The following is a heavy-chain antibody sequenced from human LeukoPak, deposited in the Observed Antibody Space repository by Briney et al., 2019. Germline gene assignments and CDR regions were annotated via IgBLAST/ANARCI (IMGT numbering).Heavy chain of an antibody. CDR1: GFTFSAYW. CDR3: AKDPENYYGSDPGYYYGMDV. V-gene: IGHV3-23*01. CDR2: IGDSGGST. D-gene: IGHD3-10*01. J-gene: IGHJ6*02. Sequence: GGSLRLSCVASGFTFSAYWMSWVRQAPGKGLEWVSVIGDSGGSTYYADSVKGRFTISRDNSKNTLYLQMNSLRAEDTAVYYCAKDPENYYGSDPGYYYGMDVWGQGTTVTVSS.